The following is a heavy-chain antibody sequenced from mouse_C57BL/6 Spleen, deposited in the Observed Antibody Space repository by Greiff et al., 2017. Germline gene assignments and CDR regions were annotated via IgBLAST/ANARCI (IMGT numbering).Heavy chain of an antibody. Sequence: QVQLQQSGAELVRPGASVTLSCKASGYTFTDYEMHRVKQTPVHGLEWIGAIDPETGGTAYNQKFKGKAILTADKSSSTAYMELRSLTAEDSAVYYCTRGGTFAYWGQGTLVTVSA. CDR3: TRGGTFAY. CDR2: IDPETGGT. V-gene: IGHV1-15*01. CDR1: GYTFTDYE. J-gene: IGHJ3*01.